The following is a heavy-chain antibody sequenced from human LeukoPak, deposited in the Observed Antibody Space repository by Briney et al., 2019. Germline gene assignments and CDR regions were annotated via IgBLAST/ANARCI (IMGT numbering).Heavy chain of an antibody. CDR1: GYTFTIYY. CDR3: ARDLIVSFDAFDI. D-gene: IGHD3-16*02. CDR2: INPSGGST. J-gene: IGHJ3*02. Sequence: ASVKVSCKASGYTFTIYYMHWVRQAPGQGVEWMGIINPSGGSTSYAQKFQGRVTMTRDMSTSTVYMELSSLRSEDTAVYYCARDLIVSFDAFDIWGQGTMVIVS. V-gene: IGHV1-46*01.